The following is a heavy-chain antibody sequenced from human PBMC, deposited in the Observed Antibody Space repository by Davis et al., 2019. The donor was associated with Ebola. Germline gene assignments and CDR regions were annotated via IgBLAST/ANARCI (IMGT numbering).Heavy chain of an antibody. CDR2: IYPGDSDT. CDR1: GYSFTTYW. CDR3: VRLNGEVVDY. D-gene: IGHD2-8*01. V-gene: IGHV5-51*01. Sequence: GESLKISCKGSGYSFTTYWIAWVRQTPAKGLEWMGIIYPGDSDTRYSPSFEGQVTISVDRSISTAYLQWSSLKASDSAIYYCVRLNGEVVDYWGQGSLVIVSS. J-gene: IGHJ4*02.